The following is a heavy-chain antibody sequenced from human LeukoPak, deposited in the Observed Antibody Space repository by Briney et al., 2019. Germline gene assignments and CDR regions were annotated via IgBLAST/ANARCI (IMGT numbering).Heavy chain of an antibody. CDR1: GFTFSSYE. CDR2: ISSSGSTI. V-gene: IGHV3-48*03. J-gene: IGHJ4*02. D-gene: IGHD3-10*01. Sequence: PGGSLRLSCAASGFTFSSYEMNWVRQAPGKGLEWVSYISSSGSTIYYADSVKGRFTISRDNAKNSLYLQMNSLRAEDTAVYYCARDFSREINAYYGTGNDQILGYWGQGTLVTVSS. CDR3: ARDFSREINAYYGTGNDQILGY.